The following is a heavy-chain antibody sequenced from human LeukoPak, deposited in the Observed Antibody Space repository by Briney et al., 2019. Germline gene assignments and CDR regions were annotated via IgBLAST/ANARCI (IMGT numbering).Heavy chain of an antibody. J-gene: IGHJ4*02. Sequence: ASVKVSCKASAYPFNTYGITWVRQAPGQGLEWMGWPTASNANTNYAQKYKGRVTMTADTSTRTAYMELRSLRYEDTAIYFCAVVVAGQYYFDYWGQGTLVTVSS. D-gene: IGHD2-15*01. CDR1: AYPFNTYG. CDR2: PTASNANT. V-gene: IGHV1-18*01. CDR3: AVVVAGQYYFDY.